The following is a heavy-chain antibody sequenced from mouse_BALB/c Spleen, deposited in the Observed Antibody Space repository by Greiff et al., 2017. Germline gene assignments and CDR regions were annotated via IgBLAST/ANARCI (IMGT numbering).Heavy chain of an antibody. CDR1: GFTFSSYT. CDR2: ISSGGSYT. D-gene: IGHD4-1*01. V-gene: IGHV5-6-4*01. J-gene: IGHJ2*01. Sequence: EVQGVESGGGLVKPGGSLKLSCAASGFTFSSYTMSWVRQTPEKRLEWVATISSGGSYTYYPDSVKGRFTISRDNAKNTLYLQMSSLKSEDTAMYYCTRTGTVYYFDYWGQGTTLTVSS. CDR3: TRTGTVYYFDY.